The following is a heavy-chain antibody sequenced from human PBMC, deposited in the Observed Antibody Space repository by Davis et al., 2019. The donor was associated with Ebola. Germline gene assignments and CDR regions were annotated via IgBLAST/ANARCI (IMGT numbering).Heavy chain of an antibody. CDR1: GFTFSSYG. V-gene: IGHV3-30*03. CDR2: ISYDGSNK. J-gene: IGHJ4*02. Sequence: PGGSLRLSCAASGFTFSSYGMHWVRQAPGKGLEWMAVISYDGSNKYYADSVKGRFTISRDNSKNTLYLQMNSLRAEDTAVYYCARGSYCGYWGQGTLVTVSS. CDR3: ARGSYCGY.